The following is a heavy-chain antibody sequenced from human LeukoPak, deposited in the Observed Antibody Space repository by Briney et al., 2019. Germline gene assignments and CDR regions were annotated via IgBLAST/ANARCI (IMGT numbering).Heavy chain of an antibody. V-gene: IGHV4-59*01. CDR3: ARGYSSSSPFGY. CDR2: IYYSGST. Sequence: SETLSLTCTVSGGSISSYYWSWIRQPPGKGLEWIGYIYYSGSTNYNPSLKSRATISVDTSKNQFSLKLSSVTAADTAVYYCARGYSSSSPFGYWGQGTLVTVSS. CDR1: GGSISSYY. D-gene: IGHD6-6*01. J-gene: IGHJ4*02.